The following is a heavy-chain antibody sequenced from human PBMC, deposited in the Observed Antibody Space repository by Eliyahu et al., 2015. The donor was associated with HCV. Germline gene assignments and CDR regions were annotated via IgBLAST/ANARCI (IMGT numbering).Heavy chain of an antibody. CDR3: VKESITMILVPHGYFDY. Sequence: QVQLVQSGAEVKKPGSSVKVSCKASGGTLSSYAISWVRQAPGQGLEWMGRIIPIVGIANYAQRFQGRVTITADKSTSTAYMELSSLKSEDTAVYYCVKESITMILVPHGYFDYWGQGTLVTVSS. J-gene: IGHJ4*02. V-gene: IGHV1-69*04. D-gene: IGHD3-22*01. CDR1: GGTLSSYA. CDR2: IIPIVGIA.